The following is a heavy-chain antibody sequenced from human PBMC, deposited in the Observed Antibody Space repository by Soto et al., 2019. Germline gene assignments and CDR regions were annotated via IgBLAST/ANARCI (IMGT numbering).Heavy chain of an antibody. CDR3: ARDPYSSGWDHVYYYGMDV. V-gene: IGHV1-69*01. CDR2: INPIFGTP. CDR1: GGTFSNYA. D-gene: IGHD6-19*01. J-gene: IGHJ6*02. Sequence: QVQLVQSGAEVQKPGSSVKVSCKASGGTFSNYAFSWVRQAPGQGLEWMGGINPIFGTPNYAQKFRGRVTIIADESTSTVYMELSSLRSEDTAVYYCARDPYSSGWDHVYYYGMDVWGQGTTVTVSS.